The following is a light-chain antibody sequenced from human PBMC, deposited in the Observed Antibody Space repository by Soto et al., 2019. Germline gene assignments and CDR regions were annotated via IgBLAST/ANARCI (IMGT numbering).Light chain of an antibody. CDR1: SSNIGAGYD. Sequence: QSVPTQPPSVSGAPGQRVTISCTGSSSNIGAGYDVHWYQQLPGTAPKLLIYGNSNRPSGVPDRFPGSKSGTSASLAITGLQAEDEADYYCQSYDSSLSAPYVFGTGTKVTVL. CDR2: GNS. V-gene: IGLV1-40*01. J-gene: IGLJ1*01. CDR3: QSYDSSLSAPYV.